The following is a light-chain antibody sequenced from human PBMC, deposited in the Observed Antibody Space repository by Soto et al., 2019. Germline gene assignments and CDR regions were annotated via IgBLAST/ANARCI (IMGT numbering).Light chain of an antibody. CDR3: QQYHQWPLT. CDR1: QTVSNN. CDR2: FAS. J-gene: IGKJ4*01. V-gene: IGKV3-15*01. Sequence: EIVMTQSPATLSVSPGEKATLSCRASQTVSNNLAWYQQKPGQAPRLLIYFASTRATGIPARFSGSGSGTEFTLTISSLQSEDFAVYYCQQYHQWPLTFGGGTKAETK.